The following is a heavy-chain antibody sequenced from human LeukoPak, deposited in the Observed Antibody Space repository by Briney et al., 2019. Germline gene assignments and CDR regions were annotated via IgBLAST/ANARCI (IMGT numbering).Heavy chain of an antibody. V-gene: IGHV4-4*07. Sequence: PSETLSLTCTVSGASISSYFWTWIRQPAGKGLEWIGRIYTSGSADYNPSLKSRVTMSLDTSRNQFSLKLSTLTAADTAVYYCARKDGDYWGQGTLVTVSS. J-gene: IGHJ4*02. CDR1: GASISSYF. CDR2: IYTSGSA. CDR3: ARKDGDY.